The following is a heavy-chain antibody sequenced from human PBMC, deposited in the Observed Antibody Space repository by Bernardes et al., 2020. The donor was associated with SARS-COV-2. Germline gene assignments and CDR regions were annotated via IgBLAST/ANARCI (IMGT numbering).Heavy chain of an antibody. D-gene: IGHD2-2*01. Sequence: GGSLVLSCAASGFTFRISDMNWVRQATGTGLAWVSGIGPGGTSDTYYAGSVRGRFTISREDDKNSFPLLMNGLRVEDTAVYYWARGGTYASGLDYWRQGILVTAS. CDR2: IGPGGTSDT. V-gene: IGHV3-13*01. CDR1: GFTFRISD. CDR3: ARGGTYASGLDY. J-gene: IGHJ4*02.